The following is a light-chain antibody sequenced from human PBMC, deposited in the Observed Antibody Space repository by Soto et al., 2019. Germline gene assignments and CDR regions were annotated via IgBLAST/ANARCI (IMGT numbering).Light chain of an antibody. V-gene: IGKV3-20*01. Sequence: PGARATLSCRASQSVTSTYLAWYQRKPGQAPRLLIYDASSRATGIPDRFSGSGSGTDFTLTITRLEPEDFAVYYCQQYGNSPATFGPGTKVDIK. CDR2: DAS. CDR1: QSVTSTY. CDR3: QQYGNSPAT. J-gene: IGKJ3*01.